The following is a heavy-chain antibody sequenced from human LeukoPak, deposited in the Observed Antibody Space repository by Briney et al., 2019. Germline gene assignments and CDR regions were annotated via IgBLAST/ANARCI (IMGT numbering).Heavy chain of an antibody. CDR2: IIPIFGTA. CDR1: GGTFSSYA. J-gene: IGHJ6*03. V-gene: IGHV1-69*05. Sequence: ASVKASCKASGGTFSSYAISWVRQAPGQGLEWMGRIIPIFGTANYAQKFQGRVTITTDESTSTAYMELSSLRSEDTAVYYCASSAAIWSNYYYYMDVWGKGTTVTVSS. D-gene: IGHD2-2*01. CDR3: ASSAAIWSNYYYYMDV.